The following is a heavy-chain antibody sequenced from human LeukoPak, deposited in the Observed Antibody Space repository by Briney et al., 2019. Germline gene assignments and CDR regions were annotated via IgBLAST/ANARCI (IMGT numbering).Heavy chain of an antibody. V-gene: IGHV4-39*01. D-gene: IGHD3-22*01. J-gene: IGHJ3*02. CDR1: GGSISRSSYY. CDR3: ATDYYDSSGYYPGDAFDI. Sequence: WETLSLTCTVSGGSISRSSYYWGWIRQPPGKGLGWIGSIYYSGSTYYNPSLKSRVTISVDTSKNQFSLKLSSVTAADTAVYYCATDYYDSSGYYPGDAFDICGQGTMVTVSS. CDR2: IYYSGST.